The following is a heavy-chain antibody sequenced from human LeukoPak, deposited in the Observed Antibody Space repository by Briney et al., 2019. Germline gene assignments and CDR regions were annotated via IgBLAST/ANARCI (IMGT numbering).Heavy chain of an antibody. V-gene: IGHV3-72*01. CDR1: GFTFSDHY. J-gene: IGHJ5*02. Sequence: GGSLRLSCAASGFTFSDHYMDWARQAPGKGLEWVGRSRNKANSYTTEYAASVKGRFTISRDDSKNSLYLQMNSLKTEDTAVYYCARTTASSGWTTWGQGTLVTVSS. CDR2: SRNKANSYTT. CDR3: ARTTASSGWTT. D-gene: IGHD6-19*01.